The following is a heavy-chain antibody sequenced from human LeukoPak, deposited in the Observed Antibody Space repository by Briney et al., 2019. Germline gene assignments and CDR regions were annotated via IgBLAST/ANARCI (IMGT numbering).Heavy chain of an antibody. D-gene: IGHD4-23*01. V-gene: IGHV4-59*08. Sequence: SETLSLTCTVSGGSVSPHYWSWIRQPPGRGLEWIGYIFYTAITNYNPSLKSRVTISVDTSRNQLYLELSSVTAAGTAVYFCARHTDYGGNSGFEYWGQGTLVTVSS. CDR2: IFYTAIT. J-gene: IGHJ4*02. CDR1: GGSVSPHY. CDR3: ARHTDYGGNSGFEY.